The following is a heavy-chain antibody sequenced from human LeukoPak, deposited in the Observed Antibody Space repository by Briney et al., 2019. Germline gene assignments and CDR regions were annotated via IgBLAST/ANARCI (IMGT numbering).Heavy chain of an antibody. D-gene: IGHD4-17*01. CDR1: GFSFSSFA. V-gene: IGHV3-23*01. CDR2: ITGGHYPT. Sequence: GGSLRLSCAASGFSFSSFAMTWVRQAPGKGLEWVSSITGGHYPTYNTDSVKGRFTISRDNSKNTQYLQRNSLRADDTAVYYCTKDPNGDYVGAFDPWGQGTLVTVSS. J-gene: IGHJ5*02. CDR3: TKDPNGDYVGAFDP.